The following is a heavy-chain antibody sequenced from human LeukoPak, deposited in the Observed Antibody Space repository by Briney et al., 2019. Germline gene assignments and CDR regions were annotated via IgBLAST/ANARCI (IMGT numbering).Heavy chain of an antibody. D-gene: IGHD3-3*01. CDR3: ARDGGDYGFWSGYYTRDDAFDI. CDR1: GYTFTSYG. J-gene: IGHJ3*02. V-gene: IGHV1-18*01. Sequence: ASVKVSCKASGYTFTSYGISWVRQAPGQGLEWMGWISAYNGNTNYAQKLQGRVTMTTDTSTSTAYMELRSLRSDDTAVYYCARDGGDYGFWSGYYTRDDAFDIWGQGTMVTVSS. CDR2: ISAYNGNT.